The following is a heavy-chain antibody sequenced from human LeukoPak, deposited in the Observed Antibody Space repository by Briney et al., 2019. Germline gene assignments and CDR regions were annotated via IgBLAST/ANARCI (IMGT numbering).Heavy chain of an antibody. D-gene: IGHD4-23*01. CDR1: GGSFSGYY. CDR3: ARGRLRWMRGRVGPDFQH. V-gene: IGHV4-34*01. CDR2: INHSGST. J-gene: IGHJ1*01. Sequence: PSETLSLTCAVYGGSFSGYYWSWIRQPPGKGLEWIGEINHSGSTNYNPSLKSRVTISVDTSKNQFSLKLSSVTAADTAVYYCARGRLRWMRGRVGPDFQHWGQGTLVTVSS.